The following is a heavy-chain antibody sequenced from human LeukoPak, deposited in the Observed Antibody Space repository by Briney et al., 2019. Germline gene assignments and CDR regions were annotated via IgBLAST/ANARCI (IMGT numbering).Heavy chain of an antibody. CDR2: ICPADSDT. CDR1: GYSFTNYW. Sequence: GESLKISCEGSGYSFTNYWIGWVRQMPGKGLEWMGNICPADSDTRYSPSFQGQVTISADRSISQAYLQWSSLKASDSAMYFCARGYFYDSSGLDAYDVWGQGTMVTVSS. CDR3: ARGYFYDSSGLDAYDV. V-gene: IGHV5-51*01. D-gene: IGHD3-22*01. J-gene: IGHJ3*01.